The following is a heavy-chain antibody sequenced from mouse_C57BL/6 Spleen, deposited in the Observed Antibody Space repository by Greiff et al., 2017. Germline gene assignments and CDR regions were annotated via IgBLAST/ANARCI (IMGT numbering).Heavy chain of an antibody. V-gene: IGHV5-17*01. J-gene: IGHJ2*01. D-gene: IGHD1-1*01. Sequence: EVNLVESGGGLVKPGGSLKLSCAASGFTFSDYGMHWVRQAPEKGLEWVAYISSGSSTIYYADTVKGRFTISRDNAKNTLFLQMTSLRSEDTAMYYCARPGYYGSRGYFDYWGQGTTLTVSS. CDR3: ARPGYYGSRGYFDY. CDR2: ISSGSSTI. CDR1: GFTFSDYG.